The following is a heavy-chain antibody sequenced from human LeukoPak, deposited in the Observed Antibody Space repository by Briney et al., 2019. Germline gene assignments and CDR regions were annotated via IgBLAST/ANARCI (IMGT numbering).Heavy chain of an antibody. Sequence: KPSETLSLTCTVSGGSISSSSYYWGWIRQPPGKGLEWIGSIYYSGSTYYNPSLKSRDTMSVDTSKNQFSLKLSSVTAADTAVYYCARIVDTTMAFFDYWGQGTLVTVSS. CDR1: GGSISSSSYY. D-gene: IGHD5-18*01. CDR3: ARIVDTTMAFFDY. J-gene: IGHJ4*02. CDR2: IYYSGST. V-gene: IGHV4-39*07.